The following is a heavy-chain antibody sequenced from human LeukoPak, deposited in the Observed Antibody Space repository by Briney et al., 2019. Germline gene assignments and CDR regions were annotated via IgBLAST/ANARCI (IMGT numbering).Heavy chain of an antibody. CDR3: ARDPHYDFWSGGWNNAFDI. J-gene: IGHJ3*02. CDR1: GYTFTGYY. Sequence: ASVKVSFKASGYTFTGYYIHWVRQAPGQGLEWMGWINPNSGGTNYAQKFQGRVTMTRDTSISTAYMELSRLRSDDTAVYYCARDPHYDFWSGGWNNAFDIWGQGTMVTVSS. D-gene: IGHD3-3*01. CDR2: INPNSGGT. V-gene: IGHV1-2*02.